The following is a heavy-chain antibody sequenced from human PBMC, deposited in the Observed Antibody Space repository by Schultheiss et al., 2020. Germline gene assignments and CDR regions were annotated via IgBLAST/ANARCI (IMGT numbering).Heavy chain of an antibody. CDR3: ARDRMDYGDYGYYYYGMDV. J-gene: IGHJ6*02. D-gene: IGHD4-17*01. Sequence: GESLKIACAASGFTFSSYSMNWVRQAPGKGLEWVSYISSSSSTIYYADSVKGRFTISRDNAKNSLYLQMNSLRAEDTAVYYCARDRMDYGDYGYYYYGMDVWGQGTTVTVSS. CDR2: ISSSSSTI. V-gene: IGHV3-48*04. CDR1: GFTFSSYS.